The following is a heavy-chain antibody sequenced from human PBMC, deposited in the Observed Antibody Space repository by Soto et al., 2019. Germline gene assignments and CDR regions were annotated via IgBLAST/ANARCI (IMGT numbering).Heavy chain of an antibody. CDR2: IIPIFGTA. D-gene: IGHD6-6*01. CDR3: ARDKSSSRRGWFDP. CDR1: RGTFSSYA. Sequence: QVQLVQSGAEVKKPGSSVKVSCKASRGTFSSYAISWVRQAPGQGLEWMGGIIPIFGTANYAQKFQGRVTITADESTSTAYMELSRLRSEDTAVYYCARDKSSSRRGWFDPWGQGTLVTVSS. V-gene: IGHV1-69*12. J-gene: IGHJ5*02.